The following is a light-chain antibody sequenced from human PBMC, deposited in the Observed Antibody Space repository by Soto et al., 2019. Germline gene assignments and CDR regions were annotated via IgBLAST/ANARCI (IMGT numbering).Light chain of an antibody. V-gene: IGKV3-20*01. J-gene: IGKJ1*01. CDR3: QQYSSLWT. Sequence: VVTQSPVTLSLSPCERATLSCRTSQSVNNNYLAWYQQKPGQAPRLLIYGASSRATGIPDRFSGSGSGTDFTLSISRLEPEDFAVYYCQQYSSLWTFGQGTKLDIK. CDR1: QSVNNNY. CDR2: GAS.